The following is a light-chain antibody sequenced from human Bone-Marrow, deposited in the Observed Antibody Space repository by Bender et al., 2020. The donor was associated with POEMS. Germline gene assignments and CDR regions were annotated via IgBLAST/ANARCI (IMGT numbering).Light chain of an antibody. Sequence: QSVLTQPPSASGTPGQRVTISCSGGSSNIGAHAVNWYQHLPGTAPKLLIYSSHRRPSEVPDRFSGSRSGTSASLASSGLQSEEEADYYCAVWDDSLNGWVFGGGTKLTVL. J-gene: IGLJ3*02. CDR3: AVWDDSLNGWV. CDR1: SSNIGAHA. V-gene: IGLV1-44*01. CDR2: SSH.